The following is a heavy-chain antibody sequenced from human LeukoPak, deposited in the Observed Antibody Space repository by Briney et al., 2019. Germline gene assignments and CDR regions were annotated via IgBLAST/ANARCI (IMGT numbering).Heavy chain of an antibody. CDR3: AKDKGSKLGTYYYYGMDV. CDR2: ISYDGSNK. V-gene: IGHV3-30*18. D-gene: IGHD7-27*01. Sequence: GGSLRLSCAASGFTFSSYSMNWVRQAPGKGLEWVAVISYDGSNKYYADSVKGRFTISRDNSKNTLYLQMNSLRAEDTAVYYCAKDKGSKLGTYYYYGMDVWGQGTTVTVSS. J-gene: IGHJ6*02. CDR1: GFTFSSYS.